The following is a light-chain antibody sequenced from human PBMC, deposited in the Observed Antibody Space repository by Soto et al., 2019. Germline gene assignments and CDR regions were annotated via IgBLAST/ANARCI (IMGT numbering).Light chain of an antibody. V-gene: IGKV1-5*03. J-gene: IGKJ2*01. CDR1: QTISSW. Sequence: DIQMTQSPSSLSGSVGDRVTITCRASQTISSWLAWYQQKPGKAPKLLIYKASTLKSGVPSRFSGSGSGTDFTLTINNLQPEDFATYYCQQASSFPHTFGQGTKVDI. CDR2: KAS. CDR3: QQASSFPHT.